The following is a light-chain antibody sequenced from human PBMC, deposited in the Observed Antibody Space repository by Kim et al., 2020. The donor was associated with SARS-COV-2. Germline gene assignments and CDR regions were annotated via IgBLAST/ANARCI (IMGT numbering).Light chain of an antibody. V-gene: IGLV2-11*01. CDR1: RSDVGGYNY. J-gene: IGLJ2*01. Sequence: LVTNSCPGTRSDVGGYNYVSWYQQHPGKAPKRMLYDVNKRPSGVPDRFSGSKSGNTASLTISGLQAEDEADYYCCSYAGSYSVVFGGGTQLTVL. CDR2: DVN. CDR3: CSYAGSYSVV.